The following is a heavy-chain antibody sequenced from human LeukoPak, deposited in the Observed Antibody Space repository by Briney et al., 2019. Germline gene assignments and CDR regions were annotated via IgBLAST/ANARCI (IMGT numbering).Heavy chain of an antibody. J-gene: IGHJ4*02. CDR1: GLTFSSSG. CDR2: ISSSSNYM. D-gene: IGHD3-22*01. CDR3: ARGLISSGYSPYFDY. V-gene: IGHV3-21*01. Sequence: GGSLRLSCAASGLTFSSSGMNWVRQAPGKGLEWVSSISSSSNYMYYTDSVKGRFTIFRDNAENSLYLQMNSLRIEDTAVYYCARGLISSGYSPYFDYWGQGTLVTVSS.